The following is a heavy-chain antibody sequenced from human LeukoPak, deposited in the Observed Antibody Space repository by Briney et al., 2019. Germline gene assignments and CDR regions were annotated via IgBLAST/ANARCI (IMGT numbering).Heavy chain of an antibody. CDR3: ARDDDYYDSRNFDY. J-gene: IGHJ4*02. Sequence: GASVKVSCKASGYTFTSYGISWVRQAPGQGLEWMGWISAYNGNTNYAQKLQGRVTMTTDTSTSTVYMELSSLRSEDTAVYYCARDDDYYDSRNFDYWGQGTLVTVSS. V-gene: IGHV1-18*01. CDR1: GYTFTSYG. CDR2: ISAYNGNT. D-gene: IGHD3-22*01.